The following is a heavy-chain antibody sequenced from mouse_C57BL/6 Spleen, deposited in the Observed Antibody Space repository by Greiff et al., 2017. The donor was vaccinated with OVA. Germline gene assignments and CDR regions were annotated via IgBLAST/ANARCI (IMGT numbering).Heavy chain of an antibody. J-gene: IGHJ2*01. V-gene: IGHV5-6*01. CDR1: GFTFSSYG. Sequence: DVQLVESGGDLVKPGGSLKLSCAASGFTFSSYGMSWVRQTPDKRLEWVATISSGGSYTYYPDSVKGRFTITRDNAKNTLYLQMSSLKSEDTAMYYCARQDYGSSYVNYFDYWGQGTTLTVSS. CDR3: ARQDYGSSYVNYFDY. D-gene: IGHD1-1*01. CDR2: ISSGGSYT.